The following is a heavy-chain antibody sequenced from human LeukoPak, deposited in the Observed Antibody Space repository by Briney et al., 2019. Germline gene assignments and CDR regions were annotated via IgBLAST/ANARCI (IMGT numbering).Heavy chain of an antibody. V-gene: IGHV4-34*01. CDR1: GGSFSGYF. CDR3: ARHLRLLESPFPPRAFDI. Sequence: SETLSVTCAVYGGSFSGYFYNWIRQTPGQGLEWIGEINHSGDTNYNPSLKSRVTMSVDSSKNQLSLSLSSLTAADTAVYYCARHLRLLESPFPPRAFDIWGQGTTVTVS. CDR2: INHSGDT. J-gene: IGHJ3*02. D-gene: IGHD3-3*01.